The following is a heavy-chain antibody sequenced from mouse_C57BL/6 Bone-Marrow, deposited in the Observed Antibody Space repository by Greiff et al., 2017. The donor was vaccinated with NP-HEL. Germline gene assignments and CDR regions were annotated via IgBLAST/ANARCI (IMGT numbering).Heavy chain of an antibody. V-gene: IGHV1-69*01. D-gene: IGHD2-3*01. CDR1: GYTFTSYW. J-gene: IGHJ2*01. CDR3: AIRWLLRGFDY. CDR2: IDPSDSYT. Sequence: QVQLQQPGAELVMPGASVKLSCKASGYTFTSYWMHWVKQRPGQGLEWIGEIDPSDSYTNYNQKFKGKATLTVDKSSSTAYMQLSSLTSEDSAVYYCAIRWLLRGFDYWGQGTTLTVSS.